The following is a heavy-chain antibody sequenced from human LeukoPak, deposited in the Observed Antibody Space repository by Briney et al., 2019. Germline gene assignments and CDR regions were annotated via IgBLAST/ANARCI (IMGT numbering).Heavy chain of an antibody. Sequence: GASVKVSCTASGYTFASYYMHWVRQAPGQGLEWMGIINPSGGSTSYAQKFQGRVILTRDTSTSTVYMELSSLRSDDTAVYYRARSVVVTAEFDYWGQGTLVTVSS. D-gene: IGHD2-21*02. V-gene: IGHV1-46*01. CDR3: ARSVVVTAEFDY. J-gene: IGHJ4*02. CDR1: GYTFASYY. CDR2: INPSGGST.